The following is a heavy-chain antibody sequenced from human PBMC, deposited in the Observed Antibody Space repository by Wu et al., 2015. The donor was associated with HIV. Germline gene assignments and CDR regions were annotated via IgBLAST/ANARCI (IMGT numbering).Heavy chain of an antibody. CDR1: GYIFTHYG. V-gene: IGHV1-18*01. CDR3: ARDAAKNTAMVKGEYYYYYGMDV. Sequence: QVQLVQSGVEVKKPGASVKVSCKASGYIFTHYGITWVRQAPGQGLEWMGWISAYNGNTNYAQNIQGRVTMTTDTSTSTAYMILRSLRSDDTAVYYCARDAAKNTAMVKGEYYYYYGMDVWGQGTTVTVSS. J-gene: IGHJ6*02. D-gene: IGHD5-18*01. CDR2: ISAYNGNT.